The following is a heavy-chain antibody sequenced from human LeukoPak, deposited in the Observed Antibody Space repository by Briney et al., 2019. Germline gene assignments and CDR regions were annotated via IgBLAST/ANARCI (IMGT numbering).Heavy chain of an antibody. J-gene: IGHJ4*02. CDR2: ISSGSTI. D-gene: IGHD2-2*01. Sequence: PGGSLRLSCAASGFTFSDYYMSWIRQAPGKGLEWVSYISSGSTIYYADSVKGRFTISRDNAKNSLYLQMNSLRAEDTAVYYCARYSSTSCYFCYYFDYWGQGTLVTVSS. CDR3: ARYSSTSCYFCYYFDY. V-gene: IGHV3-11*01. CDR1: GFTFSDYY.